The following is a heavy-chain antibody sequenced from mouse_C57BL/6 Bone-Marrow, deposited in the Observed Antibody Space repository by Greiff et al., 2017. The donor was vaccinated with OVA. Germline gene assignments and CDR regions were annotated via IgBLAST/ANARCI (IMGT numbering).Heavy chain of an antibody. CDR3: TTWNWYFDV. CDR2: IDPENGDT. Sequence: VQLQQSGAELVRPGASVKLSCTASGFNIKDDYMHWVKQRPEQGLEWIGWIDPENGDTEYASKFQGKATITADTSSNTAYLQRSSLTSEDTAVYYCTTWNWYFDVWGTGTTVTVSS. J-gene: IGHJ1*03. V-gene: IGHV14-4*01. CDR1: GFNIKDDY.